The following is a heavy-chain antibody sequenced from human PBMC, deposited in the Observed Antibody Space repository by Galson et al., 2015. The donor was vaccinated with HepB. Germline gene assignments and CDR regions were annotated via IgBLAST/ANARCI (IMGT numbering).Heavy chain of an antibody. CDR1: GYSFTSYW. D-gene: IGHD3-10*01. CDR3: ARHLGGQLLWFGDPNKGYFDY. J-gene: IGHJ4*02. CDR2: IYPGDSDT. Sequence: QSGAEVKKPGESLKISCKGSGYSFTSYWIGWVRQMPGKGLEWMGIIYPGDSDTRYSPSFQGQVTISADKSISTAYLQWSSLKASDTAMYYCARHLGGQLLWFGDPNKGYFDYWGQGTLVTVSS. V-gene: IGHV5-51*01.